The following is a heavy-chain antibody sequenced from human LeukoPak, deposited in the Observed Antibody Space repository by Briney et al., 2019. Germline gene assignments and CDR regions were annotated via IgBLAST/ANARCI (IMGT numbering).Heavy chain of an antibody. Sequence: GGSLRLSCAASGFTFSNYGMHWVRQAPGKGLEWVAGVYFDGSNKYYADSVKGRFTISRDISQNTLYLQMNNLRAEDTAVYHCARGVLAPYYYGSGSFDNWGQGTLVTVSS. CDR3: ARGVLAPYYYGSGSFDN. D-gene: IGHD3-10*01. V-gene: IGHV3-33*01. CDR2: VYFDGSNK. CDR1: GFTFSNYG. J-gene: IGHJ4*02.